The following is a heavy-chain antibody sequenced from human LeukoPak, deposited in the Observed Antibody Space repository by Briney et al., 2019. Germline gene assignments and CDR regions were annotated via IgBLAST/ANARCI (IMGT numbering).Heavy chain of an antibody. CDR1: GYTFTSYD. CDR2: MSPNSGNT. V-gene: IGHV1-8*01. D-gene: IGHD6-19*01. CDR3: ARWYSSGWQYYYYGMDV. J-gene: IGHJ6*02. Sequence: ASVKVSCKASGYTFTSYDINWLRQATGQGLEWMGWMSPNSGNTGYAQKFQGRVTMTRNTSISTAYMELSSLRSEDTAVYYCARWYSSGWQYYYYGMDVWGQGTTVTVSS.